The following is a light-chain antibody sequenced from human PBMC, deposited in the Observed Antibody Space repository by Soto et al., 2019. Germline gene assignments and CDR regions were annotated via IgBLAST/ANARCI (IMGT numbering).Light chain of an antibody. CDR1: TGPVTSGHY. CDR2: DTS. Sequence: QAVVTQEPSLTVSPGGTVTLTCGSSTGPVTSGHYPYWFQQKPSQAPRTLIYDTSNKHSWTPARFSGSLLGGKAALTLSGAQPEDEAEYYCLLSYSGAWVFGGGTKLTVL. V-gene: IGLV7-46*01. CDR3: LLSYSGAWV. J-gene: IGLJ3*02.